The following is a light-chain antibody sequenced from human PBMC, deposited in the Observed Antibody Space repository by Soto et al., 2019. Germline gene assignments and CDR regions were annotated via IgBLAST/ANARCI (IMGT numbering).Light chain of an antibody. CDR3: CSYAGSNTFV. CDR2: EVN. V-gene: IGLV2-23*02. Sequence: QSALTQPASVSGSPGQSITISCTGNNSDVGTYNLVSWYQQHPGKTPKFMIYEVNKRPSGVSDRFSGSKSGNTASLTISGLQTDDEADYYCCSYAGSNTFVFGTGTKVTVL. J-gene: IGLJ1*01. CDR1: NSDVGTYNL.